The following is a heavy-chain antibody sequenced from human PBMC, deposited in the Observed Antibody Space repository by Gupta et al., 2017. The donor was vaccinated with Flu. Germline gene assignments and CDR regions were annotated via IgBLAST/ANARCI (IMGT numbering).Heavy chain of an antibody. Sequence: EVQLLESGGGLVQPGGSLRLSCAASGFTFSSYAMSWVRQAPGKGLEGVSAISGSGGSTYYADSVKGRFTISRDNSKNTLYLQMNSLRAEDTAVYYCAKDQSITIFGVAMYYFDYWGQGTLVTVSS. J-gene: IGHJ4*02. D-gene: IGHD3-3*01. V-gene: IGHV3-23*01. CDR1: GFTFSSYA. CDR3: AKDQSITIFGVAMYYFDY. CDR2: ISGSGGST.